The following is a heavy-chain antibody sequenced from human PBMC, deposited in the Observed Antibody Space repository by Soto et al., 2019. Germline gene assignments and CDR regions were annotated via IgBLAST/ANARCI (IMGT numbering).Heavy chain of an antibody. J-gene: IGHJ6*02. CDR2: ISSSSSYI. Sequence: EVQLVESGGGLVKPGGSLRLSCAASGFTFSSYSMNWVRQAPGKGLEWVSSISSSSSYIYYADSVKGRFTISRDNAKNSLYLQMNSLRAEDTAVYYCARYLGIQLWPTRYYYGMYVWGQGTTVTVSS. CDR3: ARYLGIQLWPTRYYYGMYV. CDR1: GFTFSSYS. V-gene: IGHV3-21*01. D-gene: IGHD5-18*01.